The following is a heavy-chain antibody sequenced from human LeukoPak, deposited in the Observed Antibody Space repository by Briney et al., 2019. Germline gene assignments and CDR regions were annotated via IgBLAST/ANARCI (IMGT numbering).Heavy chain of an antibody. V-gene: IGHV4-34*01. CDR3: ATGAEGFDY. CDR2: INHSGST. CDR1: GGSFSGYY. D-gene: IGHD3-10*01. Sequence: PSETLSLTCAVYGGSFSGYYWSWIRQPPGKGLEWIGEINHSGSTNYNPSLKSRVTISVDTSKNQFSLKLSSVTAADTAVYYCATGAEGFDYWGQGTLVTVSS. J-gene: IGHJ4*02.